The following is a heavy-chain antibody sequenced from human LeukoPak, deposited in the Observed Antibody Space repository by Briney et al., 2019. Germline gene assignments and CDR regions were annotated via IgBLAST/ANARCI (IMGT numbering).Heavy chain of an antibody. Sequence: ASVKVSCKASGGTFSSYAISWVRQAPGQGLEWMGWINPNSGGTNYAQKFQGRVTMTRDTSISTAYMELSRLRSDDTAVYYCARVGWESPSQYLDYWGQGTLVTVSS. J-gene: IGHJ4*02. V-gene: IGHV1-2*02. D-gene: IGHD1-26*01. CDR2: INPNSGGT. CDR3: ARVGWESPSQYLDY. CDR1: GGTFSSYA.